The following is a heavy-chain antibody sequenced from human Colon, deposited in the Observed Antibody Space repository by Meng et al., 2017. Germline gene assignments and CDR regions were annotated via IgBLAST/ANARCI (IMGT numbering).Heavy chain of an antibody. CDR3: AARKAYYGLDV. J-gene: IGHJ6*02. CDR1: GLTFSKYD. Sequence: EMQLVESGGALVQPGGSLRLTCVISGLTFSKYDLAWVRQAPGKGLEWVSGIIGVADTTYYADSVRGRFTTSRDVSKSALFLELNSLTVEDAALYYCAARKAYYGLDVWGQGTMVTVSS. CDR2: IIGVADTT. V-gene: IGHV3-23*04.